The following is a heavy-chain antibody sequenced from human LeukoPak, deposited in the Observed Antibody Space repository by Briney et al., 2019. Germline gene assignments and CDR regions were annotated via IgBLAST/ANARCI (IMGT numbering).Heavy chain of an antibody. D-gene: IGHD4-11*01. J-gene: IGHJ6*03. CDR3: ASTVTTDYYYYMDV. CDR1: EYIFTDDY. V-gene: IGHV1-18*04. CDR2: ISAYNGNT. Sequence: ASVKVSCKPSEYIFTDDYMHWVRQAPGQGLEWMGWISAYNGNTNYAQKLQGRVTMTTDTSTSTAYMELRSLRSDDTAVYYCASTVTTDYYYYMDVWGKGTTVTVSS.